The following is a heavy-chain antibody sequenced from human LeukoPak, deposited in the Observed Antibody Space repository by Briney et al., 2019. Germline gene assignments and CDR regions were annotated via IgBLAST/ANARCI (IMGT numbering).Heavy chain of an antibody. CDR1: GGTVSSYA. D-gene: IGHD3-3*01. J-gene: IGHJ5*02. CDR3: ARASFTIFGVVIDIHWFDP. V-gene: IGHV1-69*01. Sequence: GSSVKVSCKPSGGTVSSYAISWVRQAPGQGLEWMGGIIPIFGTANYAQKFQGRVTITADESTSTAYMELSSLRSEDTAVYYCARASFTIFGVVIDIHWFDPWGQGTLVTVSS. CDR2: IIPIFGTA.